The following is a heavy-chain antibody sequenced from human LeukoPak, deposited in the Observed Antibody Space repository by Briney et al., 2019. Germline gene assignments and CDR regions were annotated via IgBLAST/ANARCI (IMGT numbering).Heavy chain of an antibody. V-gene: IGHV3-13*01. CDR3: ARGVGGNQDYDFWSGYYTGIWFDP. CDR2: IGTAGDT. J-gene: IGHJ5*02. Sequence: GGSLRLSCAASGFTFSSYDMHWVRQATGKGLEWVSAIGTAGDTYYPGSVKGRFTISRENAKNSLYLQMNSLRAGDTAVYYCARGVGGNQDYDFWSGYYTGIWFDPWGQGTLVTVSS. CDR1: GFTFSSYD. D-gene: IGHD3-3*01.